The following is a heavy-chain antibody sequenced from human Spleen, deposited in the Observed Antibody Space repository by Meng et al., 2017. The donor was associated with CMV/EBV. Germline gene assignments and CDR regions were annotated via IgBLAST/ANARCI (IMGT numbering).Heavy chain of an antibody. D-gene: IGHD6-13*01. Sequence: GASLKISCAASGFSFSNYEMNWVRQAPGKGLEWVAVISYDGSNKYYADSVKGRFTISRDNSKNTLYLQMNSLRAEDTAVYYCARGSSSYDYYGMDVWGQGTTVTVSS. V-gene: IGHV3-30-3*01. CDR1: GFSFSNYE. J-gene: IGHJ6*02. CDR3: ARGSSSYDYYGMDV. CDR2: ISYDGSNK.